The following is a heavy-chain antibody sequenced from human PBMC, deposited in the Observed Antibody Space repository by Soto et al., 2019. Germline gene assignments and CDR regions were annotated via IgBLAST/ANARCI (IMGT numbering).Heavy chain of an antibody. CDR1: GFTFTSSA. CDR3: AAVNLRSGYFFRGSPSFDI. D-gene: IGHD3-3*01. J-gene: IGHJ3*02. CDR2: FVVGSGNT. Sequence: SVKVSCKASGFTFTSSAMQWVRQARGQRLDWIGWFVVGSGNTNYAQKFQERVTITRDMSTSTAYMELSSLRSEDTAVYYCAAVNLRSGYFFRGSPSFDIWGQGTMVTVSS. V-gene: IGHV1-58*02.